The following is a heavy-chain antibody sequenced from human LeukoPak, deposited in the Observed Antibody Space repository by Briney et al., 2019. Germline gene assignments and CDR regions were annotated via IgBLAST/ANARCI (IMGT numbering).Heavy chain of an antibody. CDR1: GYTFTGYY. Sequence: GASVKVSCKASGYTFTGYYMHWVRQAPGQGLEWMGWINPNSGGTNYAQKFQGRVTMTRDTSISTAYMELSSLRSEDTAVYYCARGRGSSGYYPLNYYYYYYMDVWGKGTTVTISS. CDR2: INPNSGGT. V-gene: IGHV1-2*02. J-gene: IGHJ6*03. D-gene: IGHD3-22*01. CDR3: ARGRGSSGYYPLNYYYYYYMDV.